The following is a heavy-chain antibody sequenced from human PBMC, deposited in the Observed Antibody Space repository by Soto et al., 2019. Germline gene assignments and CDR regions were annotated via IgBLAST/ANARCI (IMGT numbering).Heavy chain of an antibody. V-gene: IGHV4-31*03. CDR2: IYYSGST. CDR3: ARHLPYGSGSYSAFDI. Sequence: SETLSLTCTVSGGSISSGGYYWSWIRQHPGKGLEWIGYIYYSGSTYYNPSLKSRVTISVDTSKNQFSLKLSSVTATDTAVYYCARHLPYGSGSYSAFDIWGQGTMVTVSS. J-gene: IGHJ3*02. CDR1: GGSISSGGYY. D-gene: IGHD3-10*01.